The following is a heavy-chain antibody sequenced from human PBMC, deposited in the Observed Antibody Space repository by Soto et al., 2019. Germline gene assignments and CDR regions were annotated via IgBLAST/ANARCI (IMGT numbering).Heavy chain of an antibody. V-gene: IGHV3-33*01. J-gene: IGHJ4*02. Sequence: QVHLVESGGGVVQPGRSLRLSCAASGFRFSNYGMHWVRQAPGKGLEWLAVIVADGTGLHYADSVRGRFTISRDNSKNTLYLQLNSLGAVDTAIYFWARVDDLPDNVLDHWCQGTLVTVSS. CDR3: ARVDDLPDNVLDH. CDR2: IVADGTGL. D-gene: IGHD1-1*01. CDR1: GFRFSNYG.